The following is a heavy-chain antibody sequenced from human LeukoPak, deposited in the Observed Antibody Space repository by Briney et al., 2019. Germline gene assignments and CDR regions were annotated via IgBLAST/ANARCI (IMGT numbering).Heavy chain of an antibody. V-gene: IGHV4-4*07. CDR3: ARGAYDSSGYCFDY. CDR2: IHASGTT. Sequence: SETLSLTCTVSGDSISSYYWSWIRQPAGKGLEWIGRIHASGTTRYNPSLKSRVTISVDTSKNQFSLKLISVTAADTAVYYCARGAYDSSGYCFDYWGQGTLVTVSS. CDR1: GDSISSYY. J-gene: IGHJ4*02. D-gene: IGHD3-22*01.